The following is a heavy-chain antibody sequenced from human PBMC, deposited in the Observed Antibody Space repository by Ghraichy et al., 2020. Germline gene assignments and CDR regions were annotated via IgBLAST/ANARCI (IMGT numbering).Heavy chain of an antibody. D-gene: IGHD3-10*01. CDR1: GGSVSSGSYY. CDR2: IYYSGST. J-gene: IGHJ6*02. V-gene: IGHV4-61*01. CDR3: ARSRQYYGSGSYLADYYGMDV. Sequence: SETLSLTCTVSGGSVSSGSYYWSWIRQPPGKGLEWIGYIYYSGSTNYNPSLKSRVTISVDTSKNQFSLKLSSVTAADTAVYYCARSRQYYGSGSYLADYYGMDVWGQGTTVTVSS.